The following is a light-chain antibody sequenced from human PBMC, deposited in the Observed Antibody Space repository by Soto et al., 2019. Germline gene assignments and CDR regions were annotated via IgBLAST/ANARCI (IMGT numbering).Light chain of an antibody. CDR2: DDR. CDR3: QVWDTTSDHFF. V-gene: IGLV3-21*02. J-gene: IGLJ1*01. Sequence: SYELGQPPSVSVAPGQTARITCGGNNIGSYNVHWYQQKPGLAPVLVVYDDRDRPSGIPERFSGSNSGNTAALTISRVEAGDEADYYCQVWDTTSDHFFFGTGT. CDR1: NIGSYN.